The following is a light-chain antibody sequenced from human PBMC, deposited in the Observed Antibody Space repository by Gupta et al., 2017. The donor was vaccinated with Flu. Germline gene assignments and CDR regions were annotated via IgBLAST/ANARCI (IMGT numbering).Light chain of an antibody. CDR3: QQRSNCPST. CDR2: DAS. J-gene: IGKJ4*01. CDR1: QNISNN. V-gene: IGKV3-11*01. Sequence: PATLSLSPGESATPSCRASQNISNNFAWYQQKPGQAPRLFIYDASNRATGTPARFSGSGSGTDFTLTISSLEPEDFAVYYCQQRSNCPSTFGGGTKVEIK.